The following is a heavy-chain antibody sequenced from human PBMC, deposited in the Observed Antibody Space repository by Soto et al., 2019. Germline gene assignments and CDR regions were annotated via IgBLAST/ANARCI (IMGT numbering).Heavy chain of an antibody. D-gene: IGHD1-20*01. V-gene: IGHV1-8*01. CDR1: GYTFTTYD. CDR3: ARASMYIWNDH. Sequence: QVQLVQSGAEVKRPGASVKVSCEASGYTFTTYDINWVRQASGQGLEWMGCVNPRRGNTVYAQKFHGRVTMTRDTSISTAYMELSSLKSDDTAIYYCARASMYIWNDHWGQGTLVTVSS. CDR2: VNPRRGNT. J-gene: IGHJ5*02.